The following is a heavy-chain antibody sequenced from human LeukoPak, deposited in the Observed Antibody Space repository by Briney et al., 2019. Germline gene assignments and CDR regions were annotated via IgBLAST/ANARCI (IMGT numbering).Heavy chain of an antibody. J-gene: IGHJ6*03. V-gene: IGHV4-4*07. CDR3: ARDSKDFYYYYMDV. CDR2: IYTSGST. Sequence: SVTLSLTCTVSGGSISSYYWSWIRQPAGKGLEWIGRIYTSGSTNYNPSLKSRVTMSIHTPKNQFSLKLSSVTAADTAVYYCARDSKDFYYYYMDVWGKGTTVTVSS. D-gene: IGHD2/OR15-2a*01. CDR1: GGSISSYY.